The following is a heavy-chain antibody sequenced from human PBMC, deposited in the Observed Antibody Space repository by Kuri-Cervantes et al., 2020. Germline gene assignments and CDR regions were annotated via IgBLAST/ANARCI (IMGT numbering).Heavy chain of an antibody. D-gene: IGHD2-15*01. CDR3: GGGSSLPYYFDY. V-gene: IGHV4-34*01. Sequence: SETLSLTCTVSGGSIDTYYWSWIRQPPGKGLEWIGEINHSGSTNYNPSLKSRVTISVDTSKNQFSLKLSSVTAADTAVYYCGGGSSLPYYFDYWGQGTLVTVSS. CDR2: INHSGST. CDR1: GGSIDTYY. J-gene: IGHJ4*02.